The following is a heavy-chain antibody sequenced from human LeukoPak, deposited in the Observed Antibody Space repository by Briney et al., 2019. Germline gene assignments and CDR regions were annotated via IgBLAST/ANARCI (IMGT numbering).Heavy chain of an antibody. J-gene: IGHJ5*02. Sequence: GGSLRLSCAASGFTFSSYSMNWVRQAPGKGLEWVSSISSSSSYIYYADSVKGRFTISRDNAKNSLYLQMNSLRAEDTAVYYCARDPSYLSRWLQSNWFDPWGQGTLVTVSS. CDR3: ARDPSYLSRWLQSNWFDP. V-gene: IGHV3-21*01. D-gene: IGHD5-24*01. CDR1: GFTFSSYS. CDR2: ISSSSSYI.